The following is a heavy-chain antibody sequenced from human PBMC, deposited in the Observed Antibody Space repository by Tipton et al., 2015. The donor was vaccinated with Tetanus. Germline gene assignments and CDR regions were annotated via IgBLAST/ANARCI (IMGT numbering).Heavy chain of an antibody. CDR1: GYTFTSYG. CDR2: ISAYNGNT. Sequence: QVQLAQSGAEVKKPGASVKVSCKASGYTFTSYGISWVRQAPGQGLEWMGWISAYNGNTNYAQKLQGRVTMTTDTSTSPAYMELRSLRSDDTAVYYCARLSRSLYGSLMQRWFDPWGQGTLVPVSS. V-gene: IGHV1-18*04. J-gene: IGHJ5*02. D-gene: IGHD3-16*02. CDR3: ARLSRSLYGSLMQRWFDP.